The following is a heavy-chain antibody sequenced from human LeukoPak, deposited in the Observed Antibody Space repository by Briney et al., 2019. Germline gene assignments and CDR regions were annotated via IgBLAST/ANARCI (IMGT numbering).Heavy chain of an antibody. CDR3: AKDIAVGYCSGGSCYSGSYFDY. CDR2: ISGSGGST. D-gene: IGHD2-15*01. Sequence: PGGSLRLSCAASGFTFSSYAMSWVRQAPGKGLEWVSAISGSGGSTYYADSVKGRFTISRDNSKNTLYLQMNSLRAEDTAVYYCAKDIAVGYCSGGSCYSGSYFDYWGQGTLVTVSS. V-gene: IGHV3-23*01. CDR1: GFTFSSYA. J-gene: IGHJ4*02.